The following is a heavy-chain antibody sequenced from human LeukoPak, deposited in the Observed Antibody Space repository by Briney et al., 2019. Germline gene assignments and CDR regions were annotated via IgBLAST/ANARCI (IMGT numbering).Heavy chain of an antibody. D-gene: IGHD5-12*01. Sequence: SQTLSLTCTVSGGSISSGGYYWSWIRQHPGKGLEWIRYIYYSGSTYYNPSLKSRVTISVDTSKNQFSLKLSSVTAADTAVYYCARVSRIVATIYFDYWGQGTLVTVSS. CDR3: ARVSRIVATIYFDY. V-gene: IGHV4-31*03. CDR2: IYYSGST. CDR1: GGSISSGGYY. J-gene: IGHJ4*02.